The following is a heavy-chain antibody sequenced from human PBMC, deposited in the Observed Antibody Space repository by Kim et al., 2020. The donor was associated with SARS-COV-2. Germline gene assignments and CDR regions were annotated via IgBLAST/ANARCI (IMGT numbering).Heavy chain of an antibody. V-gene: IGHV4-59*01. CDR1: GGSISSYY. CDR3: AREGYYDSSGYYRHDAFDI. Sequence: SETLSLTCTVSGGSISSYYWSWIRQPPGKGLEWNGYIYYSGSTNYNPSPKSRVTISVDTSKNQFSLKLSSVTAAETAVYYCAREGYYDSSGYYRHDAFDIWGHGTMVTVSS. D-gene: IGHD3-22*01. CDR2: IYYSGST. J-gene: IGHJ3*02.